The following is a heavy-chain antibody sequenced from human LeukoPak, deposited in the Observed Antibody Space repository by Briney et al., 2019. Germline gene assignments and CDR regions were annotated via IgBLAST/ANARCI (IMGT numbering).Heavy chain of an antibody. J-gene: IGHJ3*02. D-gene: IGHD3-22*01. V-gene: IGHV3-21*01. Sequence: GGSLRLSCAASGFTFSSYSMNWVRQAPGKGLEWVSSISSSSSYIYYADSVKGRFTISRDNAKNSLYLQMNSLRAEDTAVYYCATSGGSCGSGYYCDAFDIWGQGTMVTVSS. CDR2: ISSSSSYI. CDR3: ATSGGSCGSGYYCDAFDI. CDR1: GFTFSSYS.